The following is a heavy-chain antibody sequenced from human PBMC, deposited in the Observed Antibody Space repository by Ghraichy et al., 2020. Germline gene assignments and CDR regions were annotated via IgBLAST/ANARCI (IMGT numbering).Heavy chain of an antibody. V-gene: IGHV3-43*01. CDR2: ISWDGGST. CDR1: GFTFDDYT. D-gene: IGHD1-1*01. Sequence: GESLNISCAASGFTFDDYTMHWVRQAPGKGLEWVSLISWDGGSTYYADSVKGRFTISRDNSKNSLYLQMNSLRTEDTALYYCAKDLGRANGYYFDYWGQGTLVTVSS. J-gene: IGHJ4*02. CDR3: AKDLGRANGYYFDY.